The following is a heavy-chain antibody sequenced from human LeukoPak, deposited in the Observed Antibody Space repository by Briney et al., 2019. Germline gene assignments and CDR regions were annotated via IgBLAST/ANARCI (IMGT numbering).Heavy chain of an antibody. D-gene: IGHD5-24*01. V-gene: IGHV4-59*01. Sequence: SETLSLTCTISGGSIGSYFWNWIRQSPGKGLQWIGYINYSGSTNYNPSLESRVSISVDTSKNQVSLRLRSVTAGDTAVYYCARSGWLQFDYFDYWGQGILVTVSS. J-gene: IGHJ4*02. CDR2: INYSGST. CDR1: GGSIGSYF. CDR3: ARSGWLQFDYFDY.